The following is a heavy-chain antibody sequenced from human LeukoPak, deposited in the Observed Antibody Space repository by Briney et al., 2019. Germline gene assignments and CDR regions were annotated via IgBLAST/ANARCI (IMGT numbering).Heavy chain of an antibody. Sequence: GGSLRLSCAASGFTFSSHGMNWVRQAPGKGLEWVSGISGSGGSTYYADSVKGRFAISRDNSKNTLYLQMNSLRAEDTAVYYCARDPVADYYDSSGPPYYFDYWGQGTLVTVSS. J-gene: IGHJ4*02. CDR3: ARDPVADYYDSSGPPYYFDY. D-gene: IGHD3-22*01. V-gene: IGHV3-23*01. CDR1: GFTFSSHG. CDR2: ISGSGGST.